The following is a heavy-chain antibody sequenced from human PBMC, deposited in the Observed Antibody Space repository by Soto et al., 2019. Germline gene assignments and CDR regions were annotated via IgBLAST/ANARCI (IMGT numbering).Heavy chain of an antibody. CDR2: INAGNGNT. CDR1: GYTFTSYA. CDR3: ARDYHYATSGSYYPAHNYYGMDV. Sequence: VKVSCKASGYTFTSYAMHWVRQAPGQRLEWMGWINAGNGNTKYSQKLQGRVTITRDTSASTAYMELSSLRSEDTAVYYCARDYHYATSGSYYPAHNYYGMDVWGQGTTVTVSS. J-gene: IGHJ6*02. V-gene: IGHV1-3*01. D-gene: IGHD3-10*01.